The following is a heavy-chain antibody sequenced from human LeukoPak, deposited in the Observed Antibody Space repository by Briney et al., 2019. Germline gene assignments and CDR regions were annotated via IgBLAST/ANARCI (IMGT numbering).Heavy chain of an antibody. CDR3: AFSPPTMIVVEEVWFDP. Sequence: ASVKVSCKASGYTFTSYAMNRVRQAPGQGLEWMGWINTNTGNPTYAQGFTGRFVFSLDTSVSTAYLQISSLKAEDTAVYYCAFSPPTMIVVEEVWFDPWGQGTLVTVSS. D-gene: IGHD3-22*01. V-gene: IGHV7-4-1*02. CDR2: INTNTGNP. J-gene: IGHJ5*02. CDR1: GYTFTSYA.